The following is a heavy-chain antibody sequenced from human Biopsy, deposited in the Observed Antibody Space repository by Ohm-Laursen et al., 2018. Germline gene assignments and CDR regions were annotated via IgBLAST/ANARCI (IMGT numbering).Heavy chain of an antibody. V-gene: IGHV4-31*03. Sequence: SQTLSLTCTVSGVSINGGRYYWNWIRHHPGKGLEWIGNIFYSANTYYNPSLKSRVTTSVDTSKNQFSLKLSSVTAADTAVYYCARIGSGDYFPTFFDFWGQGALVTVSP. CDR3: ARIGSGDYFPTFFDF. CDR1: GVSINGGRYY. CDR2: IFYSANT. J-gene: IGHJ4*02. D-gene: IGHD5-12*01.